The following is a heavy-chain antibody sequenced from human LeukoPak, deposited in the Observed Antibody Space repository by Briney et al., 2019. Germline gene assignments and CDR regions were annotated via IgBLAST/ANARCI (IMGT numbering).Heavy chain of an antibody. J-gene: IGHJ4*02. D-gene: IGHD3-9*01. CDR2: IYSGGST. CDR1: GFIVSSNY. Sequence: GGSLRLSCAASGFIVSSNYMRWVRQAPGKGLEWVSDIYSGGSTKYADSEKGRFTISRDNSKNTVYLQMNSLSAEDTAVYYCARDKRGYDILTGYYSGYYFDYWGQGTLVTVSS. CDR3: ARDKRGYDILTGYYSGYYFDY. V-gene: IGHV3-66*01.